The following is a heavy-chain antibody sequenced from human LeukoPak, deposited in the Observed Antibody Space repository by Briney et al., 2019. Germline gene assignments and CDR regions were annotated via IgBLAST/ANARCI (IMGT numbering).Heavy chain of an antibody. CDR2: INPNSGGT. D-gene: IGHD2-15*01. J-gene: IGHJ6*02. CDR1: GYTFTGYY. CDR3: ARHSPVAATYYGMDV. Sequence: ASVKVSCKASGYTFTGYYMHWVRQAPGQGLEWMGWINPNSGGTNYAQKFQGWVTMTRDTSISTAYMELSRLRSDDTAVYYCARHSPVAATYYGMDVWGQGTTVTVSS. V-gene: IGHV1-2*04.